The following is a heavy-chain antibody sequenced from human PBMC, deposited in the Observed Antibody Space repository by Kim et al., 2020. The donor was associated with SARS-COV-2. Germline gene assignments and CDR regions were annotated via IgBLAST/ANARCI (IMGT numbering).Heavy chain of an antibody. V-gene: IGHV5-51*01. Sequence: PSFQGQVTISADKSISTAYLQWSSLKASDTAMYYCARHWYSSSPNWYFDLWGRGTLVTVSS. CDR3: ARHWYSSSPNWYFDL. J-gene: IGHJ2*01. D-gene: IGHD6-6*01.